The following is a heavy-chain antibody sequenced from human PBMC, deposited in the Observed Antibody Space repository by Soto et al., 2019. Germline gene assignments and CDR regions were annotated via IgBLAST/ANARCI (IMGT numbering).Heavy chain of an antibody. CDR2: IYYTGST. D-gene: IGHD6-19*01. CDR1: GGSISSSSYY. CDR3: ARLGGITGYSSAWYKFDY. V-gene: IGHV4-39*01. Sequence: PSETLSLTCTVSGGSISSSSYYWGWIRQPPGRGLEWIGFIYYTGSTYYNPSLKSRVTISIDTSKSQFSLKLRSVTAADTAVFYCARLGGITGYSSAWYKFDYWGPGPLVTVSS. J-gene: IGHJ4*02.